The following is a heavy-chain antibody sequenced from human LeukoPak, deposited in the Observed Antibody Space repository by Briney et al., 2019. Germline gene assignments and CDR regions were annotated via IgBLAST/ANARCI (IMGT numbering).Heavy chain of an antibody. V-gene: IGHV4-59*01. CDR3: ARAPRGESDAASGFYCVDV. J-gene: IGHJ6*02. Sequence: PSETLSLTCTVSGGSISTYYWTWIRQPPGKRLECIGLCHYSGSTNYNPSLKSRVTMSVDTSTNQFSLKLNSVTAAHTAGYYCARAPRGESDAASGFYCVDVWGQGTTVTVSS. CDR1: GGSISTYY. CDR2: CHYSGST. D-gene: IGHD3-22*01.